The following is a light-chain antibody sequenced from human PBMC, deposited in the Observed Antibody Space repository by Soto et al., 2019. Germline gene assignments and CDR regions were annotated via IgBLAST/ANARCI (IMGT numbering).Light chain of an antibody. J-gene: IGKJ4*02. CDR2: GTS. Sequence: EIVLTQSPGTLSLSPGERATLSCRASQSVSSKYLAWYQQKPGQAPRVLIYGTSIRASGVPERFSGGGSGTDFTLTITSLEPEDFAVYYCQPYGSSLFTFGTGNKVDFK. CDR1: QSVSSKY. V-gene: IGKV3-20*01. CDR3: QPYGSSLFT.